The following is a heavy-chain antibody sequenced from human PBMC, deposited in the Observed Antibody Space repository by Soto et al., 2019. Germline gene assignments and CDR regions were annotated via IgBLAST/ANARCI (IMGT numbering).Heavy chain of an antibody. CDR3: ASADLTLRYLEWHRGYFEC. CDR1: GGTFSNYA. Sequence: GASVKVSCKASGGTFSNYAISWVRQAPGQGLEWMGGIIPILRTPIYAGKFEDRVTISADEFTNTAYMELNSLTSEDTAVYYCASADLTLRYLEWHRGYFECWGQGTLVTVSS. D-gene: IGHD3-3*01. J-gene: IGHJ4*02. V-gene: IGHV1-69*13. CDR2: IIPILRTP.